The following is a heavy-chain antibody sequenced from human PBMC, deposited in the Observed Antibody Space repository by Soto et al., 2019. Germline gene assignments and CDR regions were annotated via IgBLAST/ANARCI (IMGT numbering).Heavy chain of an antibody. CDR3: ARKHSLDYIRWGLDP. J-gene: IGHJ5*02. Sequence: QVQLVQSGSEVKKPGASVKVSCKASGYPFSDNQIHWLRRAPGQGLEWMGRINPKSDDTNYAQKFQGRVTMTRDTSIDTAYLELTGLTFDDTATYYCARKHSLDYIRWGLDPWGQGTLVTVSS. D-gene: IGHD4-4*01. CDR1: GYPFSDNQ. CDR2: INPKSDDT. V-gene: IGHV1-2*02.